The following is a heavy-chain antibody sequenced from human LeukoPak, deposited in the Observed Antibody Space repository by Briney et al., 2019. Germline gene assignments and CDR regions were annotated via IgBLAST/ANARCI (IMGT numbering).Heavy chain of an antibody. D-gene: IGHD1-14*01. CDR3: ARVLTEERRNVAWFDP. J-gene: IGHJ5*02. CDR1: GFTFSSYS. CDR2: ISSSSSYI. Sequence: GGSLRLSCAASGFTFSSYSMNWVRQAPGKGLEWVSSISSSSSYIYYADSVKGRFTISRDNAKNSLYLQMNSLRAEDTAVYYCARVLTEERRNVAWFDPWGQGTLVTVSS. V-gene: IGHV3-21*01.